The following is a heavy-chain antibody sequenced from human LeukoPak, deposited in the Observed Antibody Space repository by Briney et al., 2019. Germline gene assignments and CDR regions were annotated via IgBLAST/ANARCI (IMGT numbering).Heavy chain of an antibody. V-gene: IGHV3-48*04. D-gene: IGHD3-10*02. Sequence: PGGSLRLSCAASGFTFSNAWMNWVRQASGKGLEWVSYISSSGSTIYYADSVKGRFTISRDNAKNSLYLQMTSLRAEDTAVYYCAELGITMIGGVWGKGTTVTISS. CDR1: GFTFSNAW. CDR3: AELGITMIGGV. J-gene: IGHJ6*04. CDR2: ISSSGSTI.